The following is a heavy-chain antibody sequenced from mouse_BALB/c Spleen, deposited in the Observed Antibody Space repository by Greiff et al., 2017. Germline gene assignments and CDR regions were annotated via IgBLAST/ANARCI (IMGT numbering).Heavy chain of an antibody. J-gene: IGHJ4*01. CDR2: INPSNGRT. Sequence: QVQLQQPGAELVKPGASVKLSCKASGYTFTSYWMHWVKQRPGQGLEWIGEINPSNGRTNYNEKFKSKATLTVDKSSSTAYMQLSSLTSEDSAVYYCAPYAMDYWGQGTSVTVSS. CDR3: APYAMDY. V-gene: IGHV1S81*02. CDR1: GYTFTSYW.